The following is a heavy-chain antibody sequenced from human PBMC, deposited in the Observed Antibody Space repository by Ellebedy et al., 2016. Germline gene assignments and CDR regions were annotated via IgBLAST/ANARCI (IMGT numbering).Heavy chain of an antibody. J-gene: IGHJ6*02. CDR1: GFTLSTYA. CDR3: ARAGCSGGSCYYYYGIDV. D-gene: IGHD2-15*01. V-gene: IGHV3-30-3*01. CDR2: ISYDGSNK. Sequence: GESLKISCAASGFTLSTYAMHWVRQAPGKALEWVAVISYDGSNKYYADSVKGRFTISRDNSKNTLYLQMNSLRPEDTAVCYYARAGCSGGSCYYYYGIDVWGQGTTVTVSS.